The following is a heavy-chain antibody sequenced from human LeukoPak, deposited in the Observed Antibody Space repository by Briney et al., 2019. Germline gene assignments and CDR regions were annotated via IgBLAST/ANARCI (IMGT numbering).Heavy chain of an antibody. CDR1: GGSFSGHY. D-gene: IGHD6-19*01. Sequence: PSETLSLTCAVYGGSFSGHYWSWIRQPPGKGLEWIGEINHSGSTNYNPSLKSRVTISVDTSKNQFSLKLSSVTAADTAVYYCARGLLGSGGDYWGQGTLVTVSS. CDR2: INHSGST. CDR3: ARGLLGSGGDY. J-gene: IGHJ4*02. V-gene: IGHV4-34*01.